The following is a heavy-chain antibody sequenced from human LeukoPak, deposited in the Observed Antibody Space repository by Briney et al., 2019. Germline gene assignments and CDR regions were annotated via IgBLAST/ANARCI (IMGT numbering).Heavy chain of an antibody. CDR1: GGSFSGYY. D-gene: IGHD3-16*01. CDR3: ARSLRVPRAHDY. V-gene: IGHV4-34*01. J-gene: IGHJ4*02. Sequence: SETLSLTCAVYGGSFSGYYWSWIRQPPGKGLEWIGEINHSGSTNYNPSLKSRVTISVDTSKNQFSLKLSSVTAADTAVYYCARSLRVPRAHDYRGQGTLVTVSS. CDR2: INHSGST.